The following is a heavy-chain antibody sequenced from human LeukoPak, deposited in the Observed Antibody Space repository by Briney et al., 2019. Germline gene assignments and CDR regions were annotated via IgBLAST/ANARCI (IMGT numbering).Heavy chain of an antibody. J-gene: IGHJ6*03. CDR2: IYYSGST. D-gene: IGHD3-3*01. CDR3: ARGAEGVTIFGVVIRDYYYMDV. V-gene: IGHV4-59*01. CDR1: GGSISSYY. Sequence: PSETLSLTCTVSGGSISSYYWSWIRQPPGKGLEWIGYIYYSGSTNYNPSLKSRVTISVDTSKNQFSLKLSSVTAADTAVYYCARGAEGVTIFGVVIRDYYYMDVWGKGTTVTVSS.